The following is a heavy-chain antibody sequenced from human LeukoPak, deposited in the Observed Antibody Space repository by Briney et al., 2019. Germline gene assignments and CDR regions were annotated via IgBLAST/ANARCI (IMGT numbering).Heavy chain of an antibody. Sequence: QPGGSLRSSCAASGFTFSSYAMHWVRQAPGKGLKSVSAISSNGGSTYYANSVKGRFTISRDNSKNTLYLQMGSLRAEDTAVYYCAKETSRIGGSMASFDYWGQGTLVTVSS. D-gene: IGHD1-26*01. CDR2: ISSNGGST. CDR3: AKETSRIGGSMASFDY. J-gene: IGHJ4*02. CDR1: GFTFSSYA. V-gene: IGHV3-64*01.